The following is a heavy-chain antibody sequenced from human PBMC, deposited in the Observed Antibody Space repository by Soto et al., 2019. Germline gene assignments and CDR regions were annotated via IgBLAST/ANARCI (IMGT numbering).Heavy chain of an antibody. D-gene: IGHD3-10*01. Sequence: SETLSLTCTVSGGSISSGGYYWSWIRQHPGKGLEWIGYIYYSGSTYYNPSLKSRVTISVDTSKNQFSLKLSSVTAADTAVYYCARAVTGLGELYNYFDYWGQGTLVTVS. CDR1: GGSISSGGYY. V-gene: IGHV4-31*03. CDR2: IYYSGST. CDR3: ARAVTGLGELYNYFDY. J-gene: IGHJ4*02.